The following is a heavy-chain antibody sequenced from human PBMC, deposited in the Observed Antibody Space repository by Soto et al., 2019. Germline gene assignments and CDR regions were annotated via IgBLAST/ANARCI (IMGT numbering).Heavy chain of an antibody. CDR1: GFTFSSYA. Sequence: GGSLRLSCAASGFTFSSYAMSWVRQAPGKGLEWVSAISGSGGSTYYAESVKGRFTISRDNSKNTLYLQMNSLRAEDTAVYYCAKDTAAGRGGYFDYWGQGTLVTVSS. V-gene: IGHV3-23*01. D-gene: IGHD6-13*01. CDR3: AKDTAAGRGGYFDY. J-gene: IGHJ4*02. CDR2: ISGSGGST.